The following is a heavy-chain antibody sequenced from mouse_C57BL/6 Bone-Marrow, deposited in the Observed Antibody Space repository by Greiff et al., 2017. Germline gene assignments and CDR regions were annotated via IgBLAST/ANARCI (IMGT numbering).Heavy chain of an antibody. CDR3: AQFSYYYGSPAWCAY. CDR1: GFNIKDYY. J-gene: IGHJ3*01. Sequence: VQLQQPGAELVKPGASVKLSCTASGFNIKDYYMHWVKQRTEQGLEWIGRIDPEDGETKYAPKFQGKATITADTSSNTAYLQLSSLTSEDTAVYYCAQFSYYYGSPAWCAYWGQGTLVTVSA. CDR2: IDPEDGET. D-gene: IGHD1-1*01. V-gene: IGHV14-2*01.